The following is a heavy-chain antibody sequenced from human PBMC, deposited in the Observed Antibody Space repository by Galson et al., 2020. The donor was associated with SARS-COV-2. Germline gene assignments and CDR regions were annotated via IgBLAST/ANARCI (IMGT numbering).Heavy chain of an antibody. CDR3: ASYCRSSSCYKGANEY. D-gene: IGHD2-2*01. CDR2: ISSTSNTI. CDR1: SITFSNYS. V-gene: IGHV3-48*01. Sequence: GYLKISCAVPSITFSNYSMNWVPQAPGKGLGWVSYISSTSNTIYYADSVKGRFTISRDNAKNSLYLQMNSLRAEDTAVYYCASYCRSSSCYKGANEYWGQGTLVTVSS. J-gene: IGHJ4*02.